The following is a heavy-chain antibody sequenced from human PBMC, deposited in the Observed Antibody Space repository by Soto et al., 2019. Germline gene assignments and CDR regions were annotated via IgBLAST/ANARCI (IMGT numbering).Heavy chain of an antibody. Sequence: GSAVKVACKAAGYTFTCYDINWVRQATGQGREWMGWMNPNRGNTGYAQKFQGRVTMTRNTSISTAYMELSSLRSEDTAVHYSARGTAMVTSTFDIWGQGTMVSVSS. J-gene: IGHJ3*02. CDR2: MNPNRGNT. D-gene: IGHD5-18*01. CDR1: GYTFTCYD. V-gene: IGHV1-8*01. CDR3: ARGTAMVTSTFDI.